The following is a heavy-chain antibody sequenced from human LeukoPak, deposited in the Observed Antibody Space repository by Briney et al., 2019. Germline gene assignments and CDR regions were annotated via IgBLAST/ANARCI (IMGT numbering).Heavy chain of an antibody. CDR3: ARVVVDTLSIDY. D-gene: IGHD2-21*01. CDR2: IHHGGTT. CDR1: SYSISFSDY. V-gene: IGHV4-38-2*02. J-gene: IGHJ4*02. Sequence: SETLSLTCTVSSYSISFSDYWGWIRQPPGKGLEWIGSIHHGGTTYYNPSLRSRVTISADTSKNQYSLKVDSVTAADTAVYYCARVVVDTLSIDYWGQGTLVTVSS.